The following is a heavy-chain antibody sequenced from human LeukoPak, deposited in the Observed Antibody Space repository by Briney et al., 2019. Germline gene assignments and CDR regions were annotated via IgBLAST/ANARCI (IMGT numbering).Heavy chain of an antibody. Sequence: GGSLRLSCAASGFTFSSYGMHWVRQAPGKGLEWVAFIRYDGSNKYYADSVKGRFTISRDNSKNTLYLQMNSLRAEDTAVYYCTRDLMDYDVSTGLHHYYMDVWGQGTTVTVSS. D-gene: IGHD3-9*01. CDR2: IRYDGSNK. V-gene: IGHV3-30*02. J-gene: IGHJ6*02. CDR3: TRDLMDYDVSTGLHHYYMDV. CDR1: GFTFSSYG.